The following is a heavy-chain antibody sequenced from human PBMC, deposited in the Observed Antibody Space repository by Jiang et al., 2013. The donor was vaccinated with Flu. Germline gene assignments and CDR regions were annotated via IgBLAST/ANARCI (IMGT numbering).Heavy chain of an antibody. CDR3: ARDYRVLWFGELPQYFDY. V-gene: IGHV1-18*04. CDR2: ISAYNGNT. D-gene: IGHD3-10*01. CDR1: YTFTSYG. Sequence: YTFTSYGISWVRQAPGQGLEWMGWISAYNGNTNYAQKLQGRVTMTTDTSTSTAYMELRSLRSDDTAVYYCARDYRVLWFGELPQYFDYWGQGTLVTVSS. J-gene: IGHJ4*02.